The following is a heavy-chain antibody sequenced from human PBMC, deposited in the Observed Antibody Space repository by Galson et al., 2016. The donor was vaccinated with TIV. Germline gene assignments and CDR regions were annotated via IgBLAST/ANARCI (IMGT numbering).Heavy chain of an antibody. CDR3: TRDSSSSSSRNLDY. V-gene: IGHV3-48*01. CDR1: GFTFNVYS. J-gene: IGHJ4*02. Sequence: SLRLSCAASGFTFNVYSMNWVRQAPGKGLEWVLYISSSSSTTYYADSVKGRFTIPRDNAKNSLYLQMNSLRAEDTAVYYCTRDSSSSSSRNLDYWGQGTLVTVSS. CDR2: ISSSSSTT. D-gene: IGHD6-6*01.